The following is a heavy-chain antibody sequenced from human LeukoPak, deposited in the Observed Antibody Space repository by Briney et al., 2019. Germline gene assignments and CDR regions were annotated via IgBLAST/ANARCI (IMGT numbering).Heavy chain of an antibody. CDR1: GFTLRSYT. J-gene: IGHJ4*02. CDR3: AKDLRPYGSGRILGY. CDR2: IGISSNKI. V-gene: IGHV3-21*01. Sequence: GGSLRLSCAASGFTLRSYTMNWVRQAPGKGLEWVSSIGISSNKIYYADSVKGRFIISRDNSKNTLYLQMNSLRAEDTAVYYCAKDLRPYGSGRILGYWGQGTLVTVSS. D-gene: IGHD3-10*01.